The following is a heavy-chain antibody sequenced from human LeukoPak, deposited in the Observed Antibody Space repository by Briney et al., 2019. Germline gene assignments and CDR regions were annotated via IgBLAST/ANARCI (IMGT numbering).Heavy chain of an antibody. J-gene: IGHJ4*01. D-gene: IGHD5-18*01. CDR2: IYHSGST. CDR1: GGSISSSNW. Sequence: PSETLSLTCAVSGGSISSSNWWSWVRQPPGKGLEWIGEIYHSGSTNYNPSLKSRVTISVDKSKNQFSLKLSSVTAADTAVYYCARAYVDTAMVGFDYWGQEPWSPSPQ. V-gene: IGHV4-4*02. CDR3: ARAYVDTAMVGFDY.